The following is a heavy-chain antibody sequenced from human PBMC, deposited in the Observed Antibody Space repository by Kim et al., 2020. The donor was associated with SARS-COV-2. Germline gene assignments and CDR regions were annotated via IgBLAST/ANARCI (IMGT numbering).Heavy chain of an antibody. Sequence: GGSLRLSCAASGFTFSSYGMHWVRQAPGKGLEWVAVISYDGSNKYYADSVKGRFTISRDNSKNTLYLQMNSLRAEDTAVYYCAKDGYSSSSADYYYYYY. D-gene: IGHD6-6*01. J-gene: IGHJ6*03. V-gene: IGHV3-30*18. CDR2: ISYDGSNK. CDR1: GFTFSSYG. CDR3: AKDGYSSSSADYYYYYY.